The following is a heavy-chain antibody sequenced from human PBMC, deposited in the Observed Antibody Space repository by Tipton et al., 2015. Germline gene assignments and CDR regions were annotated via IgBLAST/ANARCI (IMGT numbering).Heavy chain of an antibody. CDR2: ISGSGGST. CDR1: GFTFSNYA. Sequence: SLRLSCAASGFTFSNYAMSWVRQAPGKGLEWVSTISGSGGSTYYADSVKGRFTISRDNAKNLLYLQMNSLRAEDTAVYYCAREGSGWYGADYWGQGTLVTVSS. V-gene: IGHV3-23*01. J-gene: IGHJ4*02. CDR3: AREGSGWYGADY. D-gene: IGHD6-19*01.